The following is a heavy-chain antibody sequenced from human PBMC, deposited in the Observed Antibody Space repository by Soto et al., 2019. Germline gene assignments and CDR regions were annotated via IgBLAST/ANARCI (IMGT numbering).Heavy chain of an antibody. J-gene: IGHJ3*02. CDR2: IYSGGST. CDR3: ARVGYAVTTGGAFDI. CDR1: GFTVSSNY. V-gene: IGHV3-53*01. D-gene: IGHD4-17*01. Sequence: EVQLVESGGGLIQPGGSLRLSCAASGFTVSSNYMSWVRQAPGKGLEWVSVIYSGGSTYYADSVKGRFTISRDNSKNTLYLQMNSVRAEDTAVYYCARVGYAVTTGGAFDIWGQGTMVTVSS.